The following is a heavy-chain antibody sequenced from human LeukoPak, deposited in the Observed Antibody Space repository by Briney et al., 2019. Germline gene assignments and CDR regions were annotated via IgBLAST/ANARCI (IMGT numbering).Heavy chain of an antibody. Sequence: SQTLSLTCVLSRDSVSSNSAAWNWIRQSPSSGLEWLGRTYYRSKWYNDYAVSVKSRITINPGTSKNQFFLQLNSVTPEDTAVYYCARETSHFDYWGQGTLVTVSS. CDR2: TYYRSKWYN. V-gene: IGHV6-1*01. CDR3: ARETSHFDY. CDR1: RDSVSSNSAA. J-gene: IGHJ4*02.